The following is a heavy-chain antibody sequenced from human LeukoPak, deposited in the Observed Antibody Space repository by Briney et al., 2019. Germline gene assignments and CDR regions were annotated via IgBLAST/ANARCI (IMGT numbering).Heavy chain of an antibody. V-gene: IGHV3-30*02. Sequence: PGGSLRLSCAASGFTFSSYGMHWVRQAPGKGLEWVAFIRYDGSKKYYADSVKGRFTISRDNSKNTLYLQMNSLRAAATAVYSCAQDHGSGWFAYWGQGTLVTVSS. CDR2: IRYDGSKK. CDR3: AQDHGSGWFAY. D-gene: IGHD6-19*01. CDR1: GFTFSSYG. J-gene: IGHJ4*02.